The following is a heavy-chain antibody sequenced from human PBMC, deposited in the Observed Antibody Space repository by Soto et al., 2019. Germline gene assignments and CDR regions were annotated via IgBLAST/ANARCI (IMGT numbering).Heavy chain of an antibody. D-gene: IGHD3-3*01. CDR1: GYSFTSYW. V-gene: IGHV5-51*01. J-gene: IGHJ3*02. CDR2: IYPGDSDT. Sequence: GESLKISCKGSGYSFTSYWIGWVRQMPGKGLEWMGIIYPGDSDTRYSPSFQGQVTISADKSISTAYLQWSSLKASDTAMYYCARQPPYCDFWSGYSERGQALWKFGAFDTWGQGTMVTVSS. CDR3: ARQPPYCDFWSGYSERGQALWKFGAFDT.